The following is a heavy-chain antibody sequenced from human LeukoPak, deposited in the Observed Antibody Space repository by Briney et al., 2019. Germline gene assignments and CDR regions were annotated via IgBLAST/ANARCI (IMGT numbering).Heavy chain of an antibody. J-gene: IGHJ4*02. Sequence: PGGSLRLSCVASGFTFSNYVMNWVRQAPGKGLECVSSISGSGTSTYYADSVKGRFTISRDNSKNTLYLQMNSLRAEDTAVYYCARGRPVAALDYWGQGTLVTVSS. CDR1: GFTFSNYV. CDR2: ISGSGTST. CDR3: ARGRPVAALDY. D-gene: IGHD2-15*01. V-gene: IGHV3-23*01.